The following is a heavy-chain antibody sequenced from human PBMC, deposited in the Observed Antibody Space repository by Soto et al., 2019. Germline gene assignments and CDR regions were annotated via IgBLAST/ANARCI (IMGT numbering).Heavy chain of an antibody. CDR2: IKNKANDYAT. Sequence: EEQVVESGGGLVQPGGSLKLSCAGSGFTFSDYAIHWVRQASGRGLEWVGRIKNKANDYATASAASLRGRFTVSRDDSTNTAYLHMNSLETDDTAIYYCTRLSGGAYYHYGMNVWGQGTTVTVSS. CDR1: GFTFSDYA. CDR3: TRLSGGAYYHYGMNV. V-gene: IGHV3-73*01. J-gene: IGHJ6*02. D-gene: IGHD1-26*01.